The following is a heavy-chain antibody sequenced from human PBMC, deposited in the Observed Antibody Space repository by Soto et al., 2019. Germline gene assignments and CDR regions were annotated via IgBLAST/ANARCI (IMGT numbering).Heavy chain of an antibody. V-gene: IGHV1-69*13. CDR1: GGTFSSYA. Sequence: ASVKVSCKASGGTFSSYAISWVRQAPGPGLEWMGGIIPIFGTANYAQKFQGRVTITADESTSTAYMELSSLRSEDTAVYDCASVGGGFKVGARNYYYYMDVWGKGTTVTVSS. D-gene: IGHD1-26*01. CDR3: ASVGGGFKVGARNYYYYMDV. J-gene: IGHJ6*03. CDR2: IIPIFGTA.